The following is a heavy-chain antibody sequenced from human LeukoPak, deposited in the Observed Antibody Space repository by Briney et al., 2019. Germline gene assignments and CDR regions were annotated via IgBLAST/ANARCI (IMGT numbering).Heavy chain of an antibody. CDR1: GFTLSSYW. CDR2: ISSRSTYI. D-gene: IGHD6-25*01. J-gene: IGHJ6*03. Sequence: GGSLRLSCAASGFTLSSYWMSWVRQAPGKGLEWVSSISSRSTYIYYADSVKGRFTISRDNAKNSLYLQMNSLRVEDTAVYYCARGSGSGTYYYYYMDVWGKGTTVTVSS. V-gene: IGHV3-21*01. CDR3: ARGSGSGTYYYYYMDV.